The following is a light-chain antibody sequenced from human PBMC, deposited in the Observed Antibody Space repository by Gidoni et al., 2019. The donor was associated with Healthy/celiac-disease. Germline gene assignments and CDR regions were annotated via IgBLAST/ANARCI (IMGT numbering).Light chain of an antibody. CDR3: QQYGLSPQT. V-gene: IGKV3-20*01. Sequence: ESVWTQSPGPLSWSPGARATLSCLASQSVSSIYLAWYQQKPGQAPRLLIYCASSRATGLPDRFSGRGSGTYCTLTINRLEPEDFSVYSFQQYGLSPQTFGQWTKVEIK. J-gene: IGKJ1*01. CDR1: QSVSSIY. CDR2: CAS.